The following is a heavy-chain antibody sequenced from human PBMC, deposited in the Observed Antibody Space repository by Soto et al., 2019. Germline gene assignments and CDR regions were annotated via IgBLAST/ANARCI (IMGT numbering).Heavy chain of an antibody. CDR1: GFSFDTYV. D-gene: IGHD5-12*01. CDR3: AKLGMTTINRDY. J-gene: IGHJ4*02. CDR2: ISGSGGNT. V-gene: IGHV3-23*01. Sequence: EAQLLESGGGLVQPGGSLRVSCAASGFSFDTYVMSWVRQAPGKGLEWVSTISGSGGNTYYADSVKGRFTISRDNSKNILYLQMTSLRAEDTALYYCAKLGMTTINRDYWGQGTQVTVSS.